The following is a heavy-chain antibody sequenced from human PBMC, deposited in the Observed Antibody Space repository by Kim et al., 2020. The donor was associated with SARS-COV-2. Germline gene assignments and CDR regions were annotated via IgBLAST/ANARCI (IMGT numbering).Heavy chain of an antibody. CDR1: GSSVRSSY. CDR2: IHDAGST. CDR3: SRSTVGAYFDY. J-gene: IGHJ4*02. V-gene: IGHV3-53*01. Sequence: GGSLRLSCAVSGSSVRSSYMTWVRQAPGKGLEWVSAIHDAGSTYYADSVKGRFTISSDIPKDTLYLQMNSLRADDTAGYYCSRSTVGAYFDYWGQGSLVSVSS. D-gene: IGHD1-26*01.